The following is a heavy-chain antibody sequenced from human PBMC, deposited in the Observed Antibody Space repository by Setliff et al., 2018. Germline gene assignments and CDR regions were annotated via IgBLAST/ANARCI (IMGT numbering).Heavy chain of an antibody. Sequence: SETLSLTCTVSGGSISSGDYDWSWIRQPPGKGLEWIGYIYYSGSTYYNPSLKSRVTISVDTSKNQFSLKLRSLTAEDTAVYYCARVTMITFGGVIGSIDYWGQGTLVTVSS. J-gene: IGHJ4*02. CDR2: IYYSGST. D-gene: IGHD3-16*02. V-gene: IGHV4-30-4*08. CDR3: ARVTMITFGGVIGSIDY. CDR1: GGSISSGDYD.